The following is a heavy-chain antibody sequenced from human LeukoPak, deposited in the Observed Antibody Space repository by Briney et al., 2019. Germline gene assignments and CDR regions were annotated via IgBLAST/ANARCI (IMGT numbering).Heavy chain of an antibody. CDR1: GGSISSYY. D-gene: IGHD4-11*01. CDR3: ARVMTTVTSGHWFDP. CDR2: IYHSGST. Sequence: PSETLSLTCTVSGGSISSYYWGWIRQPPGKGLEWIGSIYHSGSTYYNPSLKSRVTISVDTSKNQFSLKLSSVTAADTAVYYCARVMTTVTSGHWFDPWGQGTLVTVSS. J-gene: IGHJ5*02. V-gene: IGHV4-38-2*02.